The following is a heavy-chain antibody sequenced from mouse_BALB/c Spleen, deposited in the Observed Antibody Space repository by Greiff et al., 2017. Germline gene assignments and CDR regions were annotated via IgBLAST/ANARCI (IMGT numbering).Heavy chain of an antibody. J-gene: IGHJ2*01. CDR3: TREGGINFDY. D-gene: IGHD1-1*02. CDR1: GYTFTSYW. V-gene: IGHV1S22*01. Sequence: LQQPGSELVRPGASVKLSCKASGYTFTSYWMHWVKQRHGQGLEWIGNIYPGSGSTNYDEKFKSKGTLTVDTSSSTAYMHLSSLTSEDSAVYYCTREGGINFDYWGQGTTLTVSS. CDR2: IYPGSGST.